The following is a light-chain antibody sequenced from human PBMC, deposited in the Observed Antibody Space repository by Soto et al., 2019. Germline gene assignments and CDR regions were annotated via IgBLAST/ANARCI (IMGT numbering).Light chain of an antibody. V-gene: IGKV1-5*01. Sequence: DIQMTQSPSTLSASVGDRVTITCRASQSISSWLAWYQQKPGKAPKLLIYDASSLESGVPSRFSGSGSGTEFTLTISSLQTDDFASYYCKQYDSYSWTXGQGTKVDIK. CDR3: KQYDSYSWT. J-gene: IGKJ1*01. CDR2: DAS. CDR1: QSISSW.